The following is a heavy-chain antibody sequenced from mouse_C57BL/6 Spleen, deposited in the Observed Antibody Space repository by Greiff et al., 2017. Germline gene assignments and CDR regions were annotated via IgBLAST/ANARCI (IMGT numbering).Heavy chain of an antibody. D-gene: IGHD1-1*01. CDR2: IYPGNSDT. V-gene: IGHV1-5*01. CDR3: TRTGYYGSSSYAMDY. Sequence: VQLQQSGTVLARPGASVKMSCKTSGYTFTSYWMHWVNQRPGQGLEWIGAIYPGNSDTSYNQKFKGKAKLTAVTSASTAYMELSSLTNEDSAVYYCTRTGYYGSSSYAMDYWGQGTSVTVSS. CDR1: GYTFTSYW. J-gene: IGHJ4*01.